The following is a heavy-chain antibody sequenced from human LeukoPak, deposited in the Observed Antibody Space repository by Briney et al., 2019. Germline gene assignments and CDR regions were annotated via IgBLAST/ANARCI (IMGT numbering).Heavy chain of an antibody. V-gene: IGHV3-23*01. Sequence: GGSLRLSCAASGFTFSSYAMSWVRQAPGKGLEWVSAISGSGGSTYYADSVKGRFTISRDNSKNTLNLQTTSLRAEDTAVYSCANSLSAGCWGQGTLVTVSS. CDR1: GFTFSSYA. J-gene: IGHJ4*02. CDR3: ANSLSAGC. CDR2: ISGSGGST.